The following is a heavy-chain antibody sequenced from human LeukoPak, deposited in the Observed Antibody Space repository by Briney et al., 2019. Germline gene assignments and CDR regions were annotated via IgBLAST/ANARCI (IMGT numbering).Heavy chain of an antibody. Sequence: NTSETLSLTCAVYGGSFSGYYWSWIRQPPGKGLEWIGEINHSGSTNYNPSLKSRVTISVDTSKNQFSLKLSSVTAADTAVYYCAGRLDAVDYWGQGTLVTVSS. V-gene: IGHV4-34*01. CDR1: GGSFSGYY. CDR2: INHSGST. CDR3: AGRLDAVDY. J-gene: IGHJ4*02.